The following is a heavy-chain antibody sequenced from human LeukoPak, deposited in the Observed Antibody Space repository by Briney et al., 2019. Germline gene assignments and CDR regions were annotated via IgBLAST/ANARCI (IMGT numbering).Heavy chain of an antibody. CDR2: IYYSGST. V-gene: IGHV4-39*07. D-gene: IGHD2-2*01. J-gene: IGHJ5*02. CDR3: ASQSTGGGSSTSCYGGICGLIPTEPTLNNWFDP. CDR1: GGSISSSSYY. Sequence: SETLSLTCTVSGGSISSSSYYWGWIRQPPGKGLEWIGSIYYSGSTYYNPSLKSRVTISVDTSKNQFSLKLSSVTAADTAVYYCASQSTGGGSSTSCYGGICGLIPTEPTLNNWFDPWGQGTLVTVSS.